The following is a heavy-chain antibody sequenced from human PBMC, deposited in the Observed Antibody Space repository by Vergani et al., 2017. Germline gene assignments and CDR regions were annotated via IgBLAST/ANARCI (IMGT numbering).Heavy chain of an antibody. V-gene: IGHV1-69*04. J-gene: IGHJ6*02. CDR3: ARRIAAAGTYYYYGMDV. D-gene: IGHD6-13*01. CDR1: GGTFSSYA. Sequence: QVQLVQSGAEVKKPGSSVKVSCKASGGTFSSYAISWVRQAPGQGLEWMGRIIPILGIANYAQKFQGRVTITEDKSTSTAYMELSSLRSEDTAVYYCARRIAAAGTYYYYGMDVWGQGTTVTVSS. CDR2: IIPILGIA.